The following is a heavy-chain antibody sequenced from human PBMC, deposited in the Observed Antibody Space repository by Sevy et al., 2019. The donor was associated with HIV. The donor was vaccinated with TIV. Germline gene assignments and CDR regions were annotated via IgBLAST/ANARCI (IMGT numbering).Heavy chain of an antibody. CDR2: ISSSGVYE. D-gene: IGHD1-26*01. CDR3: ARVPDSGGRGRADY. J-gene: IGHJ4*02. CDR1: GFSFNTYT. V-gene: IGHV3-21*01. Sequence: GGSLRLSCAASGFSFNTYTFYWVRQAPGEGLEWISSISSSGVYEYYADSVRGRSTISRDNAKNSLSLQMNGLRVEDTGVYYCARVPDSGGRGRADYWGQGTRVTVSS.